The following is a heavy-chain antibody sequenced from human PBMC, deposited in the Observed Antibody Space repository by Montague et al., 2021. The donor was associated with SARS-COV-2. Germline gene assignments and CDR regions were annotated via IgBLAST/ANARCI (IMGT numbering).Heavy chain of an antibody. V-gene: IGHV3-9*01. Sequence: SLRLSCAASGFTFDDYAMHWVRQAPGKGLEWVSGISWNSGSIGYADSVKGRFTISRDNAKNSLYLQMNSLRAEDTALYYCAKDGSSNWYGWFDPWGQGTLVTVSS. D-gene: IGHD6-13*01. J-gene: IGHJ5*02. CDR2: ISWNSGSI. CDR1: GFTFDDYA. CDR3: AKDGSSNWYGWFDP.